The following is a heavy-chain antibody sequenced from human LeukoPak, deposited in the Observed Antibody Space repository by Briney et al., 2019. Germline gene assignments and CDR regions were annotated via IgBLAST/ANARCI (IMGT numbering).Heavy chain of an antibody. CDR1: GFTFTRYT. Sequence: EGSLRLSCAASGFTFTRYTMHWVRQAPGKGLEWVAVVLYDGSNKYYADSVKGRFTLSRDNSKNTLSLQMNTLRADDTAVYYCVRDNYGGILDFWGQGTLVTVSS. CDR3: VRDNYGGILDF. V-gene: IGHV3-30*04. CDR2: VLYDGSNK. D-gene: IGHD2-21*01. J-gene: IGHJ4*02.